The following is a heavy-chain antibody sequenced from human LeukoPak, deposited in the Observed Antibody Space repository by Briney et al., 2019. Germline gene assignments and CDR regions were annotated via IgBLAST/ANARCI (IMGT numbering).Heavy chain of an antibody. J-gene: IGHJ4*02. Sequence: SETLSLTCTVSGGSISSYYWSWLRQPPGKGLEWIGYIYYSGSTNYNPSLKSRVTISVDTSKNQFSLKLSSVTAADTAVYYCARNSGYDLIDYWGQGTLVTVSS. CDR3: ARNSGYDLIDY. D-gene: IGHD5-12*01. V-gene: IGHV4-59*01. CDR1: GGSISSYY. CDR2: IYYSGST.